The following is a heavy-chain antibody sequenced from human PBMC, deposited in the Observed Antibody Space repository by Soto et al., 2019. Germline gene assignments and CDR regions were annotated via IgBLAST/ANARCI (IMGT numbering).Heavy chain of an antibody. V-gene: IGHV3-23*01. CDR1: GFTFSSYA. D-gene: IGHD3-22*01. CDR3: AKVYYYDSSGYPTSGFDY. J-gene: IGHJ4*02. CDR2: ISGSGGST. Sequence: PGGSLRLSCAASGFTFSSYAMSWVRQAPGKGLEWVSAISGSGGSTYYADSVKGRFTISRGNSKNTLYLQMNSLRAEDTAVYYCAKVYYYDSSGYPTSGFDYWGQGTLVTVSS.